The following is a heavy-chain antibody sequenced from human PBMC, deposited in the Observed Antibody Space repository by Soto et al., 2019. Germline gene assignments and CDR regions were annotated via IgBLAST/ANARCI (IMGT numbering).Heavy chain of an antibody. J-gene: IGHJ5*01. Sequence: GGSLRLSCAASGFTFGNHGMNWVRQAPGKGLEWVSGISGGGGSTYYADSVKGRFTISRDPSKNTIFLEMNSLRAEDTAVYYCAKGFIVVVTVIRPDDAFDAWGQGTLVTVSS. D-gene: IGHD2-21*02. CDR3: AKGFIVVVTVIRPDDAFDA. V-gene: IGHV3-23*01. CDR2: ISGGGGST. CDR1: GFTFGNHG.